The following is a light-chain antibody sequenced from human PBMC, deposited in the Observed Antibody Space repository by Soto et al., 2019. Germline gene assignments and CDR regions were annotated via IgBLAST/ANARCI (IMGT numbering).Light chain of an antibody. CDR1: QSVSSN. Sequence: EIVMTQSPATLSVSPGERATLSCRASQSVSSNLAWYQQKPGQAPRLLIYGASTRATGIPARFSGSGSGTEFTLTISSLQSQDFEVYYCQQYNNSPSWTFGQGTKVEIK. CDR2: GAS. V-gene: IGKV3-15*01. J-gene: IGKJ1*01. CDR3: QQYNNSPSWT.